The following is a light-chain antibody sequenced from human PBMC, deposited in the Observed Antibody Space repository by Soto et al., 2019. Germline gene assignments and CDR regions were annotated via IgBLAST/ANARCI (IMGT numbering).Light chain of an antibody. Sequence: DIQLTQSPSFLSASVGDRVTITCRASQGISSYLAWYQQKPGKAPKLLIYTASTLQSGVPSRFSGSGSGTEFTLTISSPQPEDFATYYCQQLNRYPLTFGGGTKVDIK. V-gene: IGKV1-9*01. J-gene: IGKJ4*01. CDR1: QGISSY. CDR2: TAS. CDR3: QQLNRYPLT.